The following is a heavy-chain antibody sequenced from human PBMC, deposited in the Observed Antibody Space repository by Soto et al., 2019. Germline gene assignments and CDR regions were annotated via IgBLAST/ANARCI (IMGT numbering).Heavy chain of an antibody. CDR3: ARVGYDFWSGYYTPYYNGMDI. D-gene: IGHD3-3*01. Sequence: LSLTCTVSGGSISSGGYYWSWIRQHPGKGLEWIGYIYYSGSTYYNPSLKSRVTISVDTSKNQFCLKLSSVTAADTAMYYCARVGYDFWSGYYTPYYNGMDIWGQETTVTVSS. J-gene: IGHJ6*02. CDR1: GGSISSGGYY. CDR2: IYYSGST. V-gene: IGHV4-31*03.